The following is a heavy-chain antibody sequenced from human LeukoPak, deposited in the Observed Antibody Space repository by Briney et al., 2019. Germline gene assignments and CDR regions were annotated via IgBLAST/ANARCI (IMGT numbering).Heavy chain of an antibody. Sequence: SETLSLTCTVSGGSISSYYWSWIRRPLGKGLEWIGYIYYSGSTNYNPSLKSRVTISVDTSKNQFSLKLSSVTAADTAVYYCARCLGDRGATNWFDPWGQGTLVTVSS. J-gene: IGHJ5*02. V-gene: IGHV4-59*01. CDR2: IYYSGST. CDR3: ARCLGDRGATNWFDP. CDR1: GGSISSYY. D-gene: IGHD3-10*01.